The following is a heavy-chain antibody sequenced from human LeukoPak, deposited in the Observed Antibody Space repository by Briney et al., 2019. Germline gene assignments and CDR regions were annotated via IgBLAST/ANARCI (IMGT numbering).Heavy chain of an antibody. V-gene: IGHV1-69*01. J-gene: IGHJ4*02. Sequence: SVKVSRKASGGTFSSYAISWVRQAPGQGLEWMGGIIPIFGTANYAQKFQGRVTITADESTSTAYMELSSLRSEDTAVYYCARDKYSSGWYDYFDYWGQGTLVTVSS. CDR3: ARDKYSSGWYDYFDY. D-gene: IGHD6-19*01. CDR2: IIPIFGTA. CDR1: GGTFSSYA.